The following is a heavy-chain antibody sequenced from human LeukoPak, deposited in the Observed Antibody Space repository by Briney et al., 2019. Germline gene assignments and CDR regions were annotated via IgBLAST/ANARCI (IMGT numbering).Heavy chain of an antibody. CDR3: ARGGRSRGRQTSYFDY. CDR1: GFTFSSYE. D-gene: IGHD6-13*01. J-gene: IGHJ4*02. Sequence: GGSLRLSCAASGFTFSSYEMNWVRQAPGKGLEGVSYISSSGSTIYYADSVKGRFTISRDNAKNSLYLQMNSLRAEDTAVYYCARGGRSRGRQTSYFDYWGQGTLVTVSS. CDR2: ISSSGSTI. V-gene: IGHV3-48*03.